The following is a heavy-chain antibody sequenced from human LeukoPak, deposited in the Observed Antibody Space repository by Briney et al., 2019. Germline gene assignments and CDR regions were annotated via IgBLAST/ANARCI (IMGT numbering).Heavy chain of an antibody. Sequence: SETLSLTCTVSGGSISSYYWSWIRQPPGKGLEWIEYIYDSGSTNYNPSLKSRVTISVDTSKNQFSLKLGSVTAADTAVYYCARRVVVRKYYFDYWGQGTLVTVSS. J-gene: IGHJ4*02. CDR3: ARRVVVRKYYFDY. CDR1: GGSISSYY. D-gene: IGHD2-21*01. V-gene: IGHV4-59*12. CDR2: IYDSGST.